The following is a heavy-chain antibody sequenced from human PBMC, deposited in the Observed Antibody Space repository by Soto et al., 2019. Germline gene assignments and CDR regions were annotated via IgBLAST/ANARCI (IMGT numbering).Heavy chain of an antibody. J-gene: IGHJ4*02. V-gene: IGHV4-59*01. CDR3: ARTYYAFWSGDSPLYYFDY. CDR1: GGSISSYD. Sequence: SETLSLTGTVSGGSISSYDCSWIRQPPWKGLEWIGYIYYSGSTNYNPSLKSRVTISVDTSKNQFSLKLSSVTAADTAVYYCARTYYAFWSGDSPLYYFDYWGQGTSVAVSS. CDR2: IYYSGST. D-gene: IGHD3-3*01.